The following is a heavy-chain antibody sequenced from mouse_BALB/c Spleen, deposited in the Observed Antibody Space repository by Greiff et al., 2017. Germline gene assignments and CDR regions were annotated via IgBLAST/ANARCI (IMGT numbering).Heavy chain of an antibody. CDR2: ISSGGGST. Sequence: EVQRVESGGGLVKPGGSLKLSCAASGFAFSSYDMSWVRQTPEKRLEWVAYISSGGGSTYYPDTVKGRFTISRDNAKNTLYLQMSSLKSEDTAMYYCARRGNYDYDVGNYFDYWGQGTTLTVSS. CDR1: GFAFSSYD. D-gene: IGHD2-4*01. CDR3: ARRGNYDYDVGNYFDY. J-gene: IGHJ2*01. V-gene: IGHV5-12-1*01.